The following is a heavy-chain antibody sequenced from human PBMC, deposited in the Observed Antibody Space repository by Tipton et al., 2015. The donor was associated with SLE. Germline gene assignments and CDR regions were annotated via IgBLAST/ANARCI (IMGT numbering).Heavy chain of an antibody. CDR1: GFTSSTYT. CDR3: ARGDVDTAIIRMWFDP. CDR2: ISSSSSHI. D-gene: IGHD5-18*01. V-gene: IGHV3-21*01. Sequence: GSLRLSCAASGFTSSTYTMNWVRQAPGKGLEWVSSISSSSSHIYYADSVKGRFTISRDNAENSVYLQMKSLRVEDTAIYYCARGDVDTAIIRMWFDPWGQGTLVTVSS. J-gene: IGHJ5*02.